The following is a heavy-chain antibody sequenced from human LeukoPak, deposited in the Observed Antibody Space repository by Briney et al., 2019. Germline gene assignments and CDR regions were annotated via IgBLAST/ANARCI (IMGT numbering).Heavy chain of an antibody. D-gene: IGHD2-15*01. J-gene: IGHJ4*02. V-gene: IGHV4-59*01. CDR3: ARDGCSTGSCYSNYFDQ. CDR2: IYYSGST. CDR1: GGSISSYY. Sequence: SETLSLTCTVSGGSISSYYWGWTRQPPGKRLEWIGSIYYSGSTNYNPSLKSRVTISIDMSKTQFSLKMSSVTAADTAVYYCARDGCSTGSCYSNYFDQWGQGTLVTVSS.